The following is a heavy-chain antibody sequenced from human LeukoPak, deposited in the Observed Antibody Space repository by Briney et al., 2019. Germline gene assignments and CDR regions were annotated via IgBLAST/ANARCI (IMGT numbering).Heavy chain of an antibody. D-gene: IGHD6-19*01. Sequence: GGSLRLSCAASGFTFSSYWMHWVRQAPGKGLVWVSRINSDGSSTSYADSVKGRFTISRDNAKNMLYLQMNSMRADDTAEYYCARGKQWVVLFRWAPDAFCIWGQGAMVTVSS. CDR2: INSDGSST. CDR3: ARGKQWVVLFRWAPDAFCI. V-gene: IGHV3-74*01. CDR1: GFTFSSYW. J-gene: IGHJ3*02.